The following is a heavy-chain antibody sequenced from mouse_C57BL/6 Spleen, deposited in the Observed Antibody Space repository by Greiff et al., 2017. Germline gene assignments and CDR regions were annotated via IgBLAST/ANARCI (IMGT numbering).Heavy chain of an antibody. CDR3: GRRYGRNVGLDY. CDR2: IYPRSGGT. Sequence: VLLVQSGAELVRPGASVKLSCKASGYTFTSYGMSWVKQRTGRGLEWIGEIYPRSGGTNYNEKFKGKATLTADKSSSTAYMKLSSLTSEDSAVXFCGRRYGRNVGLDYWGQGTTVTVSA. V-gene: IGHV1-81*01. CDR1: GYTFTSYG. D-gene: IGHD1-1*01. J-gene: IGHJ2*01.